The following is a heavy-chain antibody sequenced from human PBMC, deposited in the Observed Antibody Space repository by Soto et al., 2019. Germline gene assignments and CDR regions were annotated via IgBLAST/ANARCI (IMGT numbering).Heavy chain of an antibody. CDR2: ILYDGKNR. CDR3: ARDRQQLQVPTGGAFDI. Sequence: GGSLRLSCAASGFTLSSYGMHWVRQAPGQGLEWLGIILYDGKNRDYAGYVKGRFTISRESSKSPVYLQMNSLRAEDTAVYYCARDRQQLQVPTGGAFDIWGQGTKVTVS. J-gene: IGHJ3*02. CDR1: GFTLSSYG. V-gene: IGHV3-30*03. D-gene: IGHD6-19*01.